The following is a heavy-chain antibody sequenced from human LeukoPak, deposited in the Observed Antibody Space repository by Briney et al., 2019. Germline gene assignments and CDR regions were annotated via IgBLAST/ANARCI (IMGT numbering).Heavy chain of an antibody. V-gene: IGHV3-30*18. CDR2: ISYDGSNK. CDR3: AKVLPQDYDFWSGYYTDSNLYYYHGMDV. D-gene: IGHD3-3*01. Sequence: GRSLRLSCAASGFTFSSYGMHWVRQAPGKGLEWVAVISYDGSNKYYADSVKGRFTISRDNSKNTLYLQMNSLRVEDTAVDYCAKVLPQDYDFWSGYYTDSNLYYYHGMDVWGQGTTVTVSS. J-gene: IGHJ6*02. CDR1: GFTFSSYG.